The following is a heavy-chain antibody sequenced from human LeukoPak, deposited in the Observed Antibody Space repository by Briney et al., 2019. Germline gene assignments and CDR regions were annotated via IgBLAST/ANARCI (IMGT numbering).Heavy chain of an antibody. V-gene: IGHV1-24*01. CDR3: ATHHDYGDYYWLRGAFDI. CDR2: FDPEDGET. Sequence: ASVKVSCKVSGYTLTELSMHWVRQAPGKGLEWMGGFDPEDGETIYAQKFKGRVTMTEDTSTDTAYMELSSLRSEDTAVYYCATHHDYGDYYWLRGAFDIWGQGTMVTVSS. CDR1: GYTLTELS. D-gene: IGHD4-17*01. J-gene: IGHJ3*02.